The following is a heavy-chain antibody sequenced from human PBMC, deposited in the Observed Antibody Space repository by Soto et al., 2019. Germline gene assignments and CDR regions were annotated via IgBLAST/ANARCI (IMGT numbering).Heavy chain of an antibody. D-gene: IGHD5-12*01. V-gene: IGHV4-39*01. CDR3: ASLYGGYAPEYFQH. Sequence: TSETLSLTCTVSGGSISSSSYYWGWIRQPPGKGLEWIGSIYYSGSTYYNPSLKSRVTISVDTSKNQFSLKLSSVTAADTAVYYCASLYGGYAPEYFQHWGQGTLVTVS. CDR1: GGSISSSSYY. CDR2: IYYSGST. J-gene: IGHJ1*01.